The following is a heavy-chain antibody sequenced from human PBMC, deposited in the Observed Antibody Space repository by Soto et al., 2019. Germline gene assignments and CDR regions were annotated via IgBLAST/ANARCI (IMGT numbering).Heavy chain of an antibody. J-gene: IGHJ6*02. Sequence: GESLKISCKGSGYSFTSYWISWVRQMPGKGLEWMGRIDPSDSYTNYSPSFQGHVTISADKSISTAYLEWTSLKASDTAMYYCARSRRGAYSSGWYSPSGYYNYGIDVWGQGTKVTVSS. V-gene: IGHV5-10-1*01. D-gene: IGHD6-19*01. CDR1: GYSFTSYW. CDR2: IDPSDSYT. CDR3: ARSRRGAYSSGWYSPSGYYNYGIDV.